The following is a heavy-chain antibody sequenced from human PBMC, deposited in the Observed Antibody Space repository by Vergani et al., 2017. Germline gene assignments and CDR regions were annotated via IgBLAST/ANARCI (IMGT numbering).Heavy chain of an antibody. J-gene: IGHJ2*01. Sequence: QVQLVESGGGVVQPGRSLRLSCAASGFTFSSYGMHWVRQAPGKGLEWVAVISYDGSNKYYADSVKGRFTISRDNSKNTLYLQMNSLRAEDTAVYYCARGAVRRDWYFDLWGRGTLVTVSS. D-gene: IGHD3-10*01. V-gene: IGHV3-30*03. CDR1: GFTFSSYG. CDR2: ISYDGSNK. CDR3: ARGAVRRDWYFDL.